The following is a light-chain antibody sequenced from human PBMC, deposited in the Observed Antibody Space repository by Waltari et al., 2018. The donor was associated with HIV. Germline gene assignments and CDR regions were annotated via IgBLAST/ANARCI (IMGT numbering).Light chain of an antibody. CDR1: QNVSSH. CDR3: QQYSEWPLT. CDR2: EAS. V-gene: IGKV3-15*01. Sequence: ESLMAQSPDTLSLSPGERATLSCRAGQNVSSHLAWYQQRPGQTPRLLMYEASTRATDVPVRFSGSGSGSEFYLTISSLQSEDIGVYFCQQYSEWPLTFGPGTRLNIK. J-gene: IGKJ3*01.